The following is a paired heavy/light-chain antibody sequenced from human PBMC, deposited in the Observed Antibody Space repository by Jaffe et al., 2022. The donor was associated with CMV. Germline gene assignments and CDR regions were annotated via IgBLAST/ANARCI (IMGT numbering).Heavy chain of an antibody. CDR2: LYRGGTT. CDR3: ARDFPGPYGDYIYYYGMDV. CDR1: GFIVTESY. Sequence: EMQLVESGGGLIQPGGSLRLSCAASGFIVTESYMTWVRQAPGKGLEWVSVLYRGGTTYYADSVKGRFTISRDNSNTLYLQMNSLRVEDTAVYYCARDFPGPYGDYIYYYGMDVWGQGTTVTVSS. J-gene: IGHJ6*02. D-gene: IGHD4-17*01. V-gene: IGHV3-53*01.
Light chain of an antibody. CDR3: GTWDNSLSAYV. Sequence: QSVLTQPPSVSAAPGQKVTISCSGSSSNIGNNYVSWYQQQLPGTAPKLLIYENNKRPSGIPDRISASTSGTSATLGITGLQTGDEADYYCGTWDNSLSAYVFGTGTKVSVL. CDR2: ENN. CDR1: SSNIGNNY. V-gene: IGLV1-51*02. J-gene: IGLJ1*01.